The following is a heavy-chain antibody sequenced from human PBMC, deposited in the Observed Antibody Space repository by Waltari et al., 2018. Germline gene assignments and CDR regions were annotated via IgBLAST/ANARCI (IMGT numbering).Heavy chain of an antibody. D-gene: IGHD6-19*01. CDR1: GFSFSSWY. J-gene: IGHJ4*02. V-gene: IGHV3-7*01. CDR2: MNQDGSEK. Sequence: DVLLVESGGDLVQPGGSLRLSCAASGFSFSSWYMSWFRQAPGKGLEWVADMNQDGSEKNYVDSVKGRFTISRENANNSLSLQMNSLRVEDTAVYYCARAPKRTSSEVDYWGQGTLVTVSS. CDR3: ARAPKRTSSEVDY.